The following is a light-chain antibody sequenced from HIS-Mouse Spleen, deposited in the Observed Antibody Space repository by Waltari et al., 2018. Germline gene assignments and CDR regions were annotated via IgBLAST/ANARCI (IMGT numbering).Light chain of an antibody. CDR1: RSNIGSNY. J-gene: IGLJ3*02. V-gene: IGLV1-47*01. CDR2: RNN. Sequence: QSVLTQPPSASGTPAQRVTISCSASRSNIGSNYVYLYQQLPGTAPKLPIYRNNQRPSGVPARCAGSKSGTSASLAISGLRSEDEADYYCAAWDDSLSGWVFGGGTKLTVL. CDR3: AAWDDSLSGWV.